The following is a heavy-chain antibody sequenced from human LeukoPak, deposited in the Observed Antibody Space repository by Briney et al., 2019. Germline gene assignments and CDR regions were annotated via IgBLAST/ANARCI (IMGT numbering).Heavy chain of an antibody. V-gene: IGHV1-46*01. D-gene: IGHD3-10*01. CDR1: GYTFTSYY. J-gene: IGHJ4*02. CDR3: ARAQAQAYGSGSYYTPVISGSDY. Sequence: GASVKVSCKASGYTFTSYYMHWVRQAPGQGLEWMGIINPSGGSTSYAQKFQGRVTMTRDTSTSTVYMELSSLRSEDTAVYYCARAQAQAYGSGSYYTPVISGSDYWGQGTLVTVSS. CDR2: INPSGGST.